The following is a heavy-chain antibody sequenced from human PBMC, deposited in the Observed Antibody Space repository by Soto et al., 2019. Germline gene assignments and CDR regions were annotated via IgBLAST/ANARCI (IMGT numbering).Heavy chain of an antibody. CDR2: TYYRSKWYN. Sequence: QTLSLPCAISGYSVSSNSAAWNLIRQSPSRGLEWLGRTYYRSKWYNDYAVSVKSRITINPDTSKNQFSLQLNSVTPEDTAVYYCARDPRIAGYYGMDVWGQGTTVTVSS. CDR3: ARDPRIAGYYGMDV. CDR1: GYSVSSNSAA. V-gene: IGHV6-1*01. D-gene: IGHD1-26*01. J-gene: IGHJ6*02.